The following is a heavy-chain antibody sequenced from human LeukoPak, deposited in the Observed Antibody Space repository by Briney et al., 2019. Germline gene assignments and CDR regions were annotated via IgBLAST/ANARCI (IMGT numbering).Heavy chain of an antibody. CDR2: IKQDGSEK. D-gene: IGHD3-10*01. V-gene: IGHV3-7*01. Sequence: GGSLRLSCAASGFTFSRYWMNWVRQAPGKGLEWVANIKQDGSEKYYVDSVKGRFTISRDNAKSSLYLQMNSLRAEDTAVYYCVRGGGYWGQGILVTVSS. CDR3: VRGGGY. CDR1: GFTFSRYW. J-gene: IGHJ4*02.